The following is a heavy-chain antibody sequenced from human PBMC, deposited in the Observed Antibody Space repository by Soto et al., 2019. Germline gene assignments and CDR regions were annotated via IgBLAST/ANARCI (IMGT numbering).Heavy chain of an antibody. D-gene: IGHD3-22*01. CDR3: AKVRTMIGGWYFDL. Sequence: EVQLLESGGGLVQPGGSLRLSCAASGFTFSSYAMSWVRQAPGKGLEWVSAISGSGGSTYYADSVKGRFTISRDNSKNTLYLKRNSLRAEDTAVYYCAKVRTMIGGWYFDLWGRGTLVTVSS. V-gene: IGHV3-23*01. CDR2: ISGSGGST. J-gene: IGHJ2*01. CDR1: GFTFSSYA.